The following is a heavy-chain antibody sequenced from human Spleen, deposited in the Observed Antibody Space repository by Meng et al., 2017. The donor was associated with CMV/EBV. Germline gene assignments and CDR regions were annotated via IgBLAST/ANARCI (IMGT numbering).Heavy chain of an antibody. CDR2: ISAYNGNT. CDR1: GYTFTSYG. V-gene: IGHV1-18*01. Sequence: ASVKVSCKASGYTFTSYGISWVRQAPGQGLEWMGWISAYNGNTNYAQKLQGRVTMTTDTSTSTAYMELRSLRSDDTAVYYCARDSPSLYSSSPGIDFWGQGTLVTVSS. J-gene: IGHJ4*02. D-gene: IGHD6-6*01. CDR3: ARDSPSLYSSSPGIDF.